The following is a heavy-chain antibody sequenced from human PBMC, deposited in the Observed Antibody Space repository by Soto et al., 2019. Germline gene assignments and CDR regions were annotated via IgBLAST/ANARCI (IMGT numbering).Heavy chain of an antibody. CDR3: ARDRIDAFDI. V-gene: IGHV4-59*01. CDR2: IYYSGST. Sequence: SETLSLTCTVSGGSISGYYWTWIRQPPGKGLEWIGYIYYSGSTNYSPSLKSRVTISVGTSKNQFSLKLSSATAADTAVYYCARDRIDAFDIWGQGTMVTVSS. CDR1: GGSISGYY. J-gene: IGHJ3*02.